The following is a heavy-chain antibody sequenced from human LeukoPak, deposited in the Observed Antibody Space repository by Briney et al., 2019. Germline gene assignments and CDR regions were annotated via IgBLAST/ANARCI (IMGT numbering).Heavy chain of an antibody. CDR3: ARRTAAAGTTLGY. Sequence: ASVKVSCKASGYTFTSYDINWVRQATGQGLEWMGWMNPNSGNTGYARKFQGRVTMTRNTSISTAYMELNSLISEDTAVYFCARRTAAAGTTLGYWGQGTLVAVSS. V-gene: IGHV1-8*01. CDR2: MNPNSGNT. CDR1: GYTFTSYD. J-gene: IGHJ4*02. D-gene: IGHD6-13*01.